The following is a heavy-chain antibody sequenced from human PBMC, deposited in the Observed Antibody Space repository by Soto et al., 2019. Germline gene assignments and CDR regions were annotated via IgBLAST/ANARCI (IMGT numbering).Heavy chain of an antibody. J-gene: IGHJ4*02. Sequence: PGGSLRLSCAASGFTFSNYDMHWVRQAPGKGLEWVAVISYDGSNKYYADSVRGRFTISRDNSKNTLYLQMNSLRADDTAVYYCAKAAATYYCSGGYCYNYYFDSWGQGPLLTVYS. D-gene: IGHD2-15*01. V-gene: IGHV3-30*18. CDR1: GFTFSNYD. CDR2: ISYDGSNK. CDR3: AKAAATYYCSGGYCYNYYFDS.